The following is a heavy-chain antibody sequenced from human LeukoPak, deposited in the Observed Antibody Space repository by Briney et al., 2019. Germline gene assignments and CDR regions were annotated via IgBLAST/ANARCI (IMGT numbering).Heavy chain of an antibody. J-gene: IGHJ6*02. V-gene: IGHV3-13*05. Sequence: HPGGSLRLSCAASGFIFSKYDMHWVRQATGKGLEWVSTIGTAGDPFYPGSVKDRFTISRENAKNPLYLQMNSLRAGDTAVYYCVRDGGRGTMDVWGQGTTVTVSS. CDR3: VRDGGRGTMDV. CDR2: IGTAGDP. CDR1: GFIFSKYD. D-gene: IGHD2-15*01.